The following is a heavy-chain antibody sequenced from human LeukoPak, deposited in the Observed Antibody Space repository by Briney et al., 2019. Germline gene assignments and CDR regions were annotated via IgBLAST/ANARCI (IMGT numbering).Heavy chain of an antibody. CDR2: ITISGAGT. J-gene: IGHJ4*02. CDR3: AHLTSL. V-gene: IGHV3-23*01. CDR1: GFTFSNSA. Sequence: GGSLRLSCAASGFTFSNSAMSWVRQAPGKGLDWVSTITISGAGTYYADSVKGRFTISRDNSKNTLYLQMNSLRAEDTAVYYCAHLTSLWGQGTLLTVSS.